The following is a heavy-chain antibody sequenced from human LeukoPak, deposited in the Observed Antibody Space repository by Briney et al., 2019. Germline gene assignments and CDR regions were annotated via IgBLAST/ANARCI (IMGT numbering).Heavy chain of an antibody. CDR3: AKGSTLYAPFDY. CDR2: ISWNSGSI. J-gene: IGHJ4*02. Sequence: GGSLRLSCAASGFTFDDYAMHWVRQAPGKGLEWVSGISWNSGSIGYADSVKGRFTISRDNAKNSLYLQMNSLRAEDMALYYCAKGSTLYAPFDYWGQGTPVTVSS. V-gene: IGHV3-9*03. CDR1: GFTFDDYA. D-gene: IGHD2/OR15-2a*01.